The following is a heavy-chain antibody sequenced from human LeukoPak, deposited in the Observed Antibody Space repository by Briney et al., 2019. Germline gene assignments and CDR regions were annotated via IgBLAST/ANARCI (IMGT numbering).Heavy chain of an antibody. V-gene: IGHV4-61*02. CDR2: IYTSGST. CDR3: ARFLTRFDP. Sequence: SQTLSLTCTVSGGSISSGSYYWSWIRQPAGKGLEWIGRIYTSGSTNYNPSLKSRVTMSVDTSKNQFSLKLSSVTAADTAVYYCARFLTRFDPWGQGTLVTVSS. D-gene: IGHD2/OR15-2a*01. J-gene: IGHJ5*02. CDR1: GGSISSGSYY.